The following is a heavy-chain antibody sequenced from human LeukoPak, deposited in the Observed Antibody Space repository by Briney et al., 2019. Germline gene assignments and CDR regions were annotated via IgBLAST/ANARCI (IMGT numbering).Heavy chain of an antibody. CDR3: VSEGLDSSGH. V-gene: IGHV1-69*02. D-gene: IGHD3-22*01. Sequence: GASVKVSCKASGGTFSSYTISWVRQAPGQGLEWMGMIIPILGIANYAQKFQGRVTITADKSTSTAYMELSSLRSEDTAVYYFVSEGLDSSGHWGQGTMVTVSS. CDR1: GGTFSSYT. CDR2: IIPILGIA. J-gene: IGHJ4*02.